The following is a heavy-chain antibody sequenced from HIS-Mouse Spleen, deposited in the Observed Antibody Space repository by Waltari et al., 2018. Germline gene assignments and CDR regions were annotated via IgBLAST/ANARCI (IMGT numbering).Heavy chain of an antibody. Sequence: QLQLQESGPGLVKPSETLSLTFTVSVGSIRSSRYYWGWIRQPPGKGLEWIGSIYYSGSTYYNPSLKSRVTISVDTSKNQFSLKLSSVTAADTAVYYCAYGDYFDYWGQGTLVTVSS. CDR3: AYGDYFDY. V-gene: IGHV4-39*01. CDR2: IYYSGST. D-gene: IGHD4-17*01. J-gene: IGHJ4*02. CDR1: VGSIRSSRYY.